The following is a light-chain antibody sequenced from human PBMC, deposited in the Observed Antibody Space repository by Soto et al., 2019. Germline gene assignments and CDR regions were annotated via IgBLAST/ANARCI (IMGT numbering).Light chain of an antibody. Sequence: QSALTQPASVSGSPGQSITISCTGTSSDVGGYNFVSWYQQYPGKVPKLMIYEVSNRPSGVSNRFSGSKSGNTASLTISGLQAEDEADYYCSSCTSSSLWVFGGGTQLTVL. CDR1: SSDVGGYNF. J-gene: IGLJ3*02. CDR3: SSCTSSSLWV. CDR2: EVS. V-gene: IGLV2-14*01.